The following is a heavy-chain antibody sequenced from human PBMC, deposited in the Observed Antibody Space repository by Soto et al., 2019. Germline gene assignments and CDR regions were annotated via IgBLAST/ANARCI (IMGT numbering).Heavy chain of an antibody. CDR3: ARGAPERGYYFGSYDY. D-gene: IGHD3-3*01. CDR2: IIPIFGTA. Sequence: QVQLVQSGAEVKKPGSSVKVSCKASGGTFSSYAISWVRQAPGQGLEWMGGIIPIFGTANYAQKFQGRVTSTAAESTSTAYMGLRSLRSEDTAVYYCARGAPERGYYFGSYDYWGQGTLVTVSS. V-gene: IGHV1-69*01. CDR1: GGTFSSYA. J-gene: IGHJ4*02.